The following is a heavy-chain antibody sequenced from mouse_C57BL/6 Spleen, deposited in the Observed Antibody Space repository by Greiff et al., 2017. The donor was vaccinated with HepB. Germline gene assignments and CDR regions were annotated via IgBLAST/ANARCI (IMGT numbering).Heavy chain of an antibody. CDR2: INYDGRST. CDR3: ARDQAGRFAY. V-gene: IGHV5-16*01. J-gene: IGHJ3*01. CDR1: GFTFSDYY. D-gene: IGHD3-2*02. Sequence: EVKVVESEGGLVQPGSSMKLSCTASGFTFSDYYMAWVRQVPEKGLEWVANINYDGRSTYYLDSLKSRFIISRDNAKNILYLQMSSLKSEDTATYYCARDQAGRFAYWGQGTLVTVSA.